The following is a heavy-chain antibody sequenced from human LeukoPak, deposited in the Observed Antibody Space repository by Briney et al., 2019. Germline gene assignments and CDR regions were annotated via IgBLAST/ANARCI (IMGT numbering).Heavy chain of an antibody. D-gene: IGHD6-19*01. Sequence: GGSLRLSCAASGFTFSSYAMHWVRQAPGKGLEWVAVISYDGSNRYYADSVKGRFTISRDNSKNTLYLQMNSLRTEDTAVYYCARSDAGWPHYFDYWGQGTLVTVSS. CDR2: ISYDGSNR. CDR1: GFTFSSYA. V-gene: IGHV3-30-3*01. CDR3: ARSDAGWPHYFDY. J-gene: IGHJ4*02.